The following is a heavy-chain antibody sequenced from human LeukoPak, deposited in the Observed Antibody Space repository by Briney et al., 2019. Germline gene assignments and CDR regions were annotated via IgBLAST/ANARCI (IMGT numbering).Heavy chain of an antibody. CDR3: ARAYDSSGYYGLFGY. CDR2: INSDGSST. CDR1: GFTFSSYW. Sequence: GGSLRLSCAASGFTFSSYWMHWVRQAPGKGLVWVSRINSDGSSTSYTDSVKGRFTISRDNAKNTLYLQMNSLRAEDTAVYYCARAYDSSGYYGLFGYWGQGTLVTVSS. J-gene: IGHJ4*02. V-gene: IGHV3-74*01. D-gene: IGHD3-22*01.